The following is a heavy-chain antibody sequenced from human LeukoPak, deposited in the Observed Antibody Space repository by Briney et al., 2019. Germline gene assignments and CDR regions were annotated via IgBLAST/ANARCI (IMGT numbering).Heavy chain of an antibody. D-gene: IGHD3-10*01. CDR1: GGSISSSNW. CDR2: IYHSGST. V-gene: IGHV4-4*02. J-gene: IGHJ6*03. CDR3: ARGRGFRTYYMDV. Sequence: PSETLSLTCAVSGGSISSSNWWSWVRQPPGKGLEWIGEIYHSGSTNYNPSLKSRVTISVDTSKNQFSLKLSSVTAADTAVYYCARGRGFRTYYMDVWGKGTTVTVSS.